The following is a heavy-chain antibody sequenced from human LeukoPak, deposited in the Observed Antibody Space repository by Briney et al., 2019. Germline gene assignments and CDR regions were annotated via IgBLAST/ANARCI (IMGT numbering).Heavy chain of an antibody. CDR1: GFTFSSYW. CDR3: AREAGILPDY. J-gene: IGHJ4*02. CDR2: IKQDGSEK. Sequence: GGSLSLSWAASGFTFSSYWMSWVRQAPGKGLEWVANIKQDGSEKYYVDSVKGRCTISRDNAKNSLYLQMNSLRAEDTAVYYCAREAGILPDYWGQGTLVTVSS. D-gene: IGHD1-14*01. V-gene: IGHV3-7*01.